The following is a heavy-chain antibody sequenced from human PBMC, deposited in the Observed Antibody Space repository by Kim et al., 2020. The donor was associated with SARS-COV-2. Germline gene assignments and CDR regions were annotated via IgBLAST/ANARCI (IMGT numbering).Heavy chain of an antibody. CDR3: APSYRGAPPSFDY. CDR1: GFTFSSYW. V-gene: IGHV3-74*01. Sequence: GGSLRLSCAASGFTFSSYWMHWVRQAPGKGLVWVSRINSDGSSTSYADSVKGRFTISRDNAKNTLYLQMNSLRAEDTAVYYCAPSYRGAPPSFDYWGQGTLVTVSS. CDR2: INSDGSST. J-gene: IGHJ4*02. D-gene: IGHD3-10*01.